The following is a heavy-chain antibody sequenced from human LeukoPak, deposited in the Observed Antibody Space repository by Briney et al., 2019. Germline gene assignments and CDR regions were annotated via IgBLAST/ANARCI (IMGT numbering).Heavy chain of an antibody. CDR3: AKDLYDSPFDY. CDR2: IRYDGSKK. V-gene: IGHV3-30*02. J-gene: IGHJ4*02. D-gene: IGHD3-22*01. Sequence: PGGSLRLSCAASGFTFSNYWMTWVRRAPGKGLDWVAFIRYDGSKKYYADSVKGRFTISRDSSKNTLYLQMNSLRAEDTAVYYCAKDLYDSPFDYWGQGTLVTVSS. CDR1: GFTFSNYW.